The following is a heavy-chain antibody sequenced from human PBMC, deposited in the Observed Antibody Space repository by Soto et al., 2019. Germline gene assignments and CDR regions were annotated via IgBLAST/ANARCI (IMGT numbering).Heavy chain of an antibody. CDR3: ARGDGYHFDY. Sequence: SETLSLTCTFSGDSISSYYWNWIRQPPGKGLEWIGYIYYSGSTNYNPSLKSRVTISVDTSKKQFSLKLSSVTAADTAVYYCARGDGYHFDYWRQGTLVTVSS. V-gene: IGHV4-59*01. CDR2: IYYSGST. D-gene: IGHD1-1*01. J-gene: IGHJ4*02. CDR1: GDSISSYY.